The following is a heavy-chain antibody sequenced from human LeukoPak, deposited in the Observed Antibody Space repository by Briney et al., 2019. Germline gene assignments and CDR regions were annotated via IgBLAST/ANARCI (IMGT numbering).Heavy chain of an antibody. J-gene: IGHJ4*02. CDR3: ARNLGRGGSYLYYFDS. D-gene: IGHD1-26*01. V-gene: IGHV3-23*01. CDR2: ISGGSGST. Sequence: GGSLRLSCAASGFTFSSYAMSWVRRAPGKGLEWVSAISGGSGSTYYADSMKGRFTISRDNSNNTLYLQMNSLRPEDTAVYYCARNLGRGGSYLYYFDSWGQGTLVTVSS. CDR1: GFTFSSYA.